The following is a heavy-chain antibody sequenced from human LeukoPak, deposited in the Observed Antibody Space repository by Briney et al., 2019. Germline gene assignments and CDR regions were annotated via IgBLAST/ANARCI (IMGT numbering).Heavy chain of an antibody. V-gene: IGHV4-4*07. D-gene: IGHD6-19*01. CDR2: IYTSGST. Sequence: PSETLSLTCTVSGGSISSYYWSWIRQPAGTGLEWIGRIYTSGSTNYNPSLKSRVTMSVDTSKNQFSLKLSSVTAADTAVYYCARTGSSGWSYYFDYWGQGTLVTVSS. J-gene: IGHJ4*02. CDR1: GGSISSYY. CDR3: ARTGSSGWSYYFDY.